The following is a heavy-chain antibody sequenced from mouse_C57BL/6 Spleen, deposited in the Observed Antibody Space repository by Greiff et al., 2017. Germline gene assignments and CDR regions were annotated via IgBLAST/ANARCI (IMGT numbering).Heavy chain of an antibody. CDR3: ARSNYYGSSWFAY. V-gene: IGHV1-22*01. D-gene: IGHD1-1*01. CDR2: INPNNGGT. CDR1: GYTFTDYN. Sequence: EVKLMESGPELVKPGASVKMSCKASGYTFTDYNMHWVKQSHGKSLEWIGYINPNNGGTSYNQKFKGKATLTVNKSSSTAYMELRSLTSEDSAVYYCARSNYYGSSWFAYWGQGTLVTVSA. J-gene: IGHJ3*01.